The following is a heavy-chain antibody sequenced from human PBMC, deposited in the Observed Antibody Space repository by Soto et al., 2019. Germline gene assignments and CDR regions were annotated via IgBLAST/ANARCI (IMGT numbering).Heavy chain of an antibody. V-gene: IGHV1-69*06. CDR3: TRNSLLGHCTSNSCPNWFDP. CDR1: GGTFITYA. CDR2: IIPFFGTT. J-gene: IGHJ5*02. Sequence: SVKVSSKASGGTFITYAISWVRQAPGQGLEWIGVIIPFFGTTDYAQKFQGRVTITADTSTSTVYMELSSLGSEDSAIYYCTRNSLLGHCTSNSCPNWFDPCGQGTLVTVSS. D-gene: IGHD2-2*01.